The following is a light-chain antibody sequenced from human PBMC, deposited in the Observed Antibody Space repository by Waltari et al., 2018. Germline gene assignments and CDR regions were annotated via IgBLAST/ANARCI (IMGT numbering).Light chain of an antibody. CDR1: QNINSW. V-gene: IGKV1-5*03. Sequence: DIQMTQSPSTLSASVGDRVTITCRASQNINSWLAWYQQKPGEAPKLLIYKASNLNSGVPSRFRGSGSGTEFTLTISGLQPDYFASYYCQHYDNFSGTFGQGTKVDIK. J-gene: IGKJ1*01. CDR3: QHYDNFSGT. CDR2: KAS.